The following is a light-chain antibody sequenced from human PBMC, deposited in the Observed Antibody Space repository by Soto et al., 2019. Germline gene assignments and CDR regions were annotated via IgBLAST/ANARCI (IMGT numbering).Light chain of an antibody. CDR1: QDISVD. Sequence: DIQITQSPSSLSASVGDSVTITCRASQDISVDLAWYQQKPGKDPKLLIYSASTLQSGVPSRFSGSGSGPDLTLIISSLQPEDVATYCCLKFNPAPLPFGQWTRLEIK. CDR3: LKFNPAPLP. CDR2: SAS. J-gene: IGKJ5*01. V-gene: IGKV1-27*01.